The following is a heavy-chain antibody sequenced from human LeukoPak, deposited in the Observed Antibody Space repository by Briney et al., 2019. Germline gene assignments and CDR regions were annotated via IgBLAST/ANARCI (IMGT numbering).Heavy chain of an antibody. Sequence: ASVKVSCKASGYTFTGYYMHWVRQAPGQGLEWMGWINPNSGGTNYAQKFQGRVTMTRDTSISTAYMELSRLRSDDTAVYYCARSLPWFGDNDAFDIWGQGTMVTVSS. CDR2: INPNSGGT. D-gene: IGHD3-10*01. CDR3: ARSLPWFGDNDAFDI. CDR1: GYTFTGYY. V-gene: IGHV1-2*02. J-gene: IGHJ3*02.